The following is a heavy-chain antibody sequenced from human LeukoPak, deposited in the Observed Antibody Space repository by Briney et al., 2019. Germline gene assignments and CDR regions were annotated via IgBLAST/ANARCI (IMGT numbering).Heavy chain of an antibody. CDR1: GFTFSSYA. CDR3: AKEIAVAGRPLLDS. Sequence: GGSLRLSCAASGFTFSSYAMSWVRQAPGKGPEWVSGISARDGSTWYGDSGKGRFTISRDISKNPLYLQMNSLRADDTAVYYCAKEIAVAGRPLLDSWGQGTLVTVSS. D-gene: IGHD6-19*01. V-gene: IGHV3-23*01. CDR2: ISARDGST. J-gene: IGHJ4*02.